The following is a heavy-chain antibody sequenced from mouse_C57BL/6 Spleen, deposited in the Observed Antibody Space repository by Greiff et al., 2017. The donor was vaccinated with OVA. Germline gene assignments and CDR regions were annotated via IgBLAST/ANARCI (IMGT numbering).Heavy chain of an antibody. CDR2: INPNNGGT. CDR1: GYTFTDYY. V-gene: IGHV1-26*01. D-gene: IGHD2-4*01. J-gene: IGHJ3*01. CDR3: ARSGGLGAWFAY. Sequence: EVQLQQSGPELVKPGASVKISCKASGYTFTDYYMNWVKQSHGKSLEWIGDINPNNGGTSYNQKFKGKATLTVDKSSSTAYMELRSLTSEDSAVYYCARSGGLGAWFAYWGQGTLVTVSA.